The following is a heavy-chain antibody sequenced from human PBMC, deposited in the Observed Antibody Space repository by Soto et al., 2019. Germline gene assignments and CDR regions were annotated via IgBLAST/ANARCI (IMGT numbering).Heavy chain of an antibody. J-gene: IGHJ4*02. Sequence: ASVKVSCKASGYTFTGYYMHWVRQAPGQGLEWMGWINPNSGGTNYAQKFQGWVTMTTDTSTSTAYMELRSLRSDDTAVYYCARDSSSGWIDYWGQGTLVTVSS. V-gene: IGHV1-2*04. CDR1: GYTFTGYY. CDR3: ARDSSSGWIDY. D-gene: IGHD6-19*01. CDR2: INPNSGGT.